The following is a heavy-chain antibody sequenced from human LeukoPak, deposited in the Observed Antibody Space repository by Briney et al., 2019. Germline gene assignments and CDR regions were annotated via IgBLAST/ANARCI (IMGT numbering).Heavy chain of an antibody. J-gene: IGHJ2*01. Sequence: PSETLSLTCSVSGDSMSNYYWTWIRQPPGKALESIGYISDRGSTYYSPSLKSRATISADTSKNQISLKLTSVTPEDTAVYYCIREKGPNWGSWYFDLWGRGTLVTVSS. V-gene: IGHV4-59*12. CDR1: GDSMSNYY. CDR3: IREKGPNWGSWYFDL. D-gene: IGHD7-27*01. CDR2: ISDRGST.